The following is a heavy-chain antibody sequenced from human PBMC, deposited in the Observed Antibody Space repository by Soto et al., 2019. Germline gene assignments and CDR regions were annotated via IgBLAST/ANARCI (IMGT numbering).Heavy chain of an antibody. Sequence: QVQLVQSGAEVKKPGSSVKVSCKASGGTFSSYAISWVRQAPGQGLEWMGGIIPIFGTANYAQKFQGRVTITADESTSTAYMELSILRSEDTAVYYCAISDIVVVPAALVSYYYYGMDVWVQGTTVTVSS. CDR3: AISDIVVVPAALVSYYYYGMDV. CDR1: GGTFSSYA. D-gene: IGHD2-2*01. V-gene: IGHV1-69*01. J-gene: IGHJ6*02. CDR2: IIPIFGTA.